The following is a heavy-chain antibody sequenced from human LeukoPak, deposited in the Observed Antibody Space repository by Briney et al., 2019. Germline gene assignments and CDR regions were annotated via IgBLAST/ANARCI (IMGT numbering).Heavy chain of an antibody. Sequence: PSQTLSLTCTVSGGSISSGDYYWSRIRQPAGKGLERIGYIYYSGSTYYNLSLKSRVTISVDTSKNQFSLKLSSVTAADTAVYYCARQPYGDYGFDYWGQGTLVTVSS. CDR1: GGSISSGDYY. CDR3: ARQPYGDYGFDY. J-gene: IGHJ4*02. V-gene: IGHV4-30-4*01. D-gene: IGHD4-17*01. CDR2: IYYSGST.